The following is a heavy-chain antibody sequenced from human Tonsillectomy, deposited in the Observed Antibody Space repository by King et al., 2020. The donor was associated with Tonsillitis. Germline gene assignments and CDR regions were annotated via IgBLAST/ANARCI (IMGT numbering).Heavy chain of an antibody. Sequence: EVQLVESGGGLVKPGGSLILSCTASGFSFSSYAMNWVRQAPGKGLEWVSSISSTSKYIFYADSVKGRFTISRDNAKNSLFLKMSGLRAGDTAVYYCARDVLGGFDYWGQGTLVPVSS. D-gene: IGHD3-16*01. J-gene: IGHJ4*02. CDR2: ISSTSKYI. CDR1: GFSFSSYA. CDR3: ARDVLGGFDY. V-gene: IGHV3-21*01.